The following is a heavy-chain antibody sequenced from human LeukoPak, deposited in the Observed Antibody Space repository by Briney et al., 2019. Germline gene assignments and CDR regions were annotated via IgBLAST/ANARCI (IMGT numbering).Heavy chain of an antibody. D-gene: IGHD4-17*01. Sequence: GGSLRLSCAASGLTFSSYGMHWVRQAPGKGLEWVAVISYDGSNKYYADSVKGRFTISRDNSKNTLYLQMNSLRAEDTAVYYRAKLTSMTTVTYDAFDIWGQGTMVTVSS. V-gene: IGHV3-30*18. CDR2: ISYDGSNK. CDR1: GLTFSSYG. CDR3: AKLTSMTTVTYDAFDI. J-gene: IGHJ3*02.